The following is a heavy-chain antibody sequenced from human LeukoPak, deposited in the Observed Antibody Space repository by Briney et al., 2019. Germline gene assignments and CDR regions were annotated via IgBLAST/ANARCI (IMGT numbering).Heavy chain of an antibody. J-gene: IGHJ4*02. CDR3: GRDPGNCEVAHFDY. V-gene: IGHV3-74*01. CDR2: INSDGSST. D-gene: IGHD2-15*01. Sequence: GGSLRLSCAASGFTFSSYWMHWVRQAPGKGLVWVSRINSDGSSTTYADSVKGRFTISRDNAKNTLYLQMNSLRAEDTAVYYCGRDPGNCEVAHFDYWGQGTLVTVSS. CDR1: GFTFSSYW.